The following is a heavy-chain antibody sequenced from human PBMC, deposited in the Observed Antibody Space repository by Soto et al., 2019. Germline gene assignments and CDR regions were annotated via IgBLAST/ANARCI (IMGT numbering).Heavy chain of an antibody. CDR2: MYYTGNK. V-gene: IGHV4-39*01. Sequence: PSETLSLTCTVSGGSISSSIYYWDWIRQPPGKGLEWIGAMYYTGNKNYNPSLESRVTMSVDTSKNQFSLKLSSVTPTDTAVYYCARRSSSSLGSLFDPWGRGILVTVSS. CDR3: ARRSSSSLGSLFDP. CDR1: GGSISSSIYY. J-gene: IGHJ5*02. D-gene: IGHD6-6*01.